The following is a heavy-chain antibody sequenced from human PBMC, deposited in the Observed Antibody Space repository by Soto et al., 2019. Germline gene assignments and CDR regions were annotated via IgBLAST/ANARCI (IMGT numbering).Heavy chain of an antibody. CDR1: GFTFSSYA. J-gene: IGHJ4*02. Sequence: GGSLRLSCAASGFTFSSYAMSWVRQAPGKGLEWVSAISGSGGSTYYADSVKGRFTISRDNSKNTLYLQMNSLRAEDTAVYYCAKLTGYSSSWYGEFDYWGQGTLVTVSS. CDR2: ISGSGGST. V-gene: IGHV3-23*01. D-gene: IGHD6-13*01. CDR3: AKLTGYSSSWYGEFDY.